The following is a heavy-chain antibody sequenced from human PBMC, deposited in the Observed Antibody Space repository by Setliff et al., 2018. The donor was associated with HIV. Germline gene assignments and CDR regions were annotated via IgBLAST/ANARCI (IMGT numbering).Heavy chain of an antibody. Sequence: GGSLRLSCAASGFSVSYNYISWVRQAPGKGLEWVSVFYRGGNTYYADSVKGRFTISRDNSKNTVYLQMNSLTSEDTAVYFCARDFSTYYSIDSWGQGTLVTVSS. D-gene: IGHD3-22*01. J-gene: IGHJ4*02. CDR2: FYRGGNT. V-gene: IGHV3-66*02. CDR3: ARDFSTYYSIDS. CDR1: GFSVSYNY.